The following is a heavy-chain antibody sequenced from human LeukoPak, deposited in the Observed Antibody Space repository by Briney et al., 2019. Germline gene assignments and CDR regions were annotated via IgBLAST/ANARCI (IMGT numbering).Heavy chain of an antibody. CDR3: ATGYSSSWYPYGMDV. D-gene: IGHD6-13*01. V-gene: IGHV4-61*02. CDR1: GGSISSGSYY. CDR2: IYTSGST. J-gene: IGHJ6*02. Sequence: PSQTLSLTCTVSGGSISSGSYYWSWIRQPAGKGLEWIGRIYTSGSTNYNPSLKSPVTISVDTSKNQFSRQLSSVADPDTAVYYCATGYSSSWYPYGMDVWGQGTTATVSS.